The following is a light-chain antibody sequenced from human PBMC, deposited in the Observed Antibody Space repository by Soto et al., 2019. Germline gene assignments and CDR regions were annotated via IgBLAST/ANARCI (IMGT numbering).Light chain of an antibody. CDR2: AAS. CDR3: QQYDSYPT. V-gene: IGKV1D-16*01. CDR1: RSVGRW. Sequence: DIQMTQSPSTLSASVGDRVTFTCRASRSVGRWVAWYQHRPGKAPTSLIYAASRLQTWVPSRFSGSGSGTDFTLTISSLQPEDFAIYYCQQYDSYPTFGGGTRVDLK. J-gene: IGKJ4*01.